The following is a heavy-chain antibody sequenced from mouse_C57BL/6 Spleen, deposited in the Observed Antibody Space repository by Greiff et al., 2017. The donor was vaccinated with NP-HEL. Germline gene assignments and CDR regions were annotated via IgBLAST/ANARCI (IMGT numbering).Heavy chain of an antibody. J-gene: IGHJ2*01. CDR2: IWSDGST. CDR1: GFSLTSYG. V-gene: IGHV2-6*03. D-gene: IGHD1-1*01. Sequence: VKLVESGPGLVAPSQSLSITCTVSGFSLTSYGVHWVRQPPGKGLEWLVVIWSDGSTTYNSALKSRLSISKDNSKSQVFLKMNSLQTDDTAMYYCAREGYYGSKGNFFDYWGQGTTLTVSS. CDR3: AREGYYGSKGNFFDY.